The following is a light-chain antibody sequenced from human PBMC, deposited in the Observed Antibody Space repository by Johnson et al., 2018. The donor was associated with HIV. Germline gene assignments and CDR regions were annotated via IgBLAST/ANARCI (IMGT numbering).Light chain of an antibody. Sequence: QSVLTQPPSVSAAPGQKVTISCSGSSSNIGNNYVSWYQQLPGTAPKLLIYESTNRPSGIPDRFSGSNSGTSATLGITGLQTGDEADYYCGTWDSSLSVYVFGTGTTVTVL. CDR1: SSNIGNNY. CDR3: GTWDSSLSVYV. V-gene: IGLV1-51*02. J-gene: IGLJ1*01. CDR2: EST.